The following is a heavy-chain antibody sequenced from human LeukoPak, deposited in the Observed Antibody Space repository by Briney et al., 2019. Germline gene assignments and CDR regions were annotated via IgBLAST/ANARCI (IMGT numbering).Heavy chain of an antibody. J-gene: IGHJ6*03. Sequence: PSETLSLTCTVSGGSISSHYWSWIRQPPGKGLEWIGCIYYSGSTNYNPSLKSRVTISVDTSKNQFSLKLSSVTAADTAVYYCARAETGYFYYYYYMDVWGKGTTVTVSS. CDR2: IYYSGST. CDR3: ARAETGYFYYYYYMDV. V-gene: IGHV4-59*11. D-gene: IGHD3-9*01. CDR1: GGSISSHY.